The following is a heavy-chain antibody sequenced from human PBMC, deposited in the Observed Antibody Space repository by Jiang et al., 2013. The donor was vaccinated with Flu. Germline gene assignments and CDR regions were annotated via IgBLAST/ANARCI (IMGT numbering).Heavy chain of an antibody. V-gene: IGHV1-3*01. J-gene: IGHJ4*02. Sequence: VKVSCKASGYTFTNYAMHWVRQAPGQRLEWMGWINAGNGNTKYSQKFQGRVTITRDTSASTAYMELSSLRSEDTAVYYCARSYDYVWGSYRSYYFDYWGQGTLVTVSS. CDR2: INAGNGNT. D-gene: IGHD3-16*02. CDR3: ARSYDYVWGSYRSYYFDY. CDR1: GYTFTNYA.